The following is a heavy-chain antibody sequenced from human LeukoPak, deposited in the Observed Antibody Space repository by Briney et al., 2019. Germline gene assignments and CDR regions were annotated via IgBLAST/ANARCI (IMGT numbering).Heavy chain of an antibody. CDR1: GFTVSSKY. D-gene: IGHD3-22*01. J-gene: IGHJ4*02. CDR2: VYSDGGT. CDR3: ARGLGLYDSSGYAFDY. Sequence: GGSLRLSRAASGFTVSSKYMTWVRQAPGKGLEWLSVVYSDGGTLYADSVKGRFTISRDNSKNTVYLQMTSLRAEDTAVYYCARGLGLYDSSGYAFDYWGQGTLVTVSS. V-gene: IGHV3-53*01.